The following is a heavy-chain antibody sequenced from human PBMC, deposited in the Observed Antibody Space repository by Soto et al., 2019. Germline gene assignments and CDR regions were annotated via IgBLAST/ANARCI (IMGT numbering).Heavy chain of an antibody. J-gene: IGHJ3*01. CDR2: LFYRGTA. D-gene: IGHD1-26*01. CDR3: AREKDRILGGYAFGY. CDR1: GSSISTYY. V-gene: IGHV4-59*01. Sequence: QVQLQESGPRLVKPSETLSLTCSVSGSSISTYYWTWLRQAPGTGLEWIGYLFYRGTATYNPALKSRVTISLDTYKKQVSLRLSSVTAADTAVYYCAREKDRILGGYAFGYWGPGTTVTVSS.